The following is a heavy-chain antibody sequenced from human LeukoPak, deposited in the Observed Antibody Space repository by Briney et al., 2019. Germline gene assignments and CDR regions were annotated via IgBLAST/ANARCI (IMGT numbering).Heavy chain of an antibody. J-gene: IGHJ4*02. Sequence: TGGSLRLSCAASGFTFRSYAMGWVRQAPGKGLDWVSSITAGGDTFYADSVKGRFTLSSDSSRNTVYLQLNNLRVEDTAIYYCARASWVSSTDAVRWGQGTLVTVSS. CDR3: ARASWVSSTDAVR. CDR2: ITAGGDT. D-gene: IGHD3-16*01. V-gene: IGHV3-23*01. CDR1: GFTFRSYA.